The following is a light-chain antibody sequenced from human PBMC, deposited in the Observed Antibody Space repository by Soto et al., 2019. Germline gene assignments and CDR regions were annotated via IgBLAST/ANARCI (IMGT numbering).Light chain of an antibody. J-gene: IGKJ1*01. Sequence: EIVLTQSPATLSVSPGDRASLSCRASQSVSTNLAWYQHKPGQPPRLLFYSVSARASGVPARYSVSGSETDFTLTISSLQSEDLAVYYCQQYHSWPRTSGQGTKVE. CDR2: SVS. V-gene: IGKV3-15*01. CDR3: QQYHSWPRT. CDR1: QSVSTN.